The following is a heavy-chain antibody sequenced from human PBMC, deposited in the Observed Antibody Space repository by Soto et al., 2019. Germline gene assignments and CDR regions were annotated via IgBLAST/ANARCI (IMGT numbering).Heavy chain of an antibody. J-gene: IGHJ4*02. CDR3: ARGGGSTKVDY. CDR2: TSNSGST. V-gene: IGHV4-31*03. D-gene: IGHD2-2*01. Sequence: QVQLQESGPGLVKPSQTLSLTCTVSGGSITSSDYYWSWIRQHPGEGLEWIGFTSNSGSTSYNPSLKSRVTISVDTSSNPFSLNLKSVTAADTAVYYCARGGGSTKVDYWGQGTLVTVSP. CDR1: GGSITSSDYY.